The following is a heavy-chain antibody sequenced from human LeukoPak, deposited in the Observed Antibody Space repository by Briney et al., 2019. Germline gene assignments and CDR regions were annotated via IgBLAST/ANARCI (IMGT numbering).Heavy chain of an antibody. CDR2: IIPILGIA. CDR1: GDTFNSYT. CDR3: ARGPIVAVRNYFDY. Sequence: SVKVSCKTSGDTFNSYTISWVRQAPGQGLEWMGRIIPILGIANYAQKFQGRVAITADKSTSTAYMELSSLRSEDTAVYHCARGPIVAVRNYFDYWGQGTLVTVSS. J-gene: IGHJ4*02. V-gene: IGHV1-69*02. D-gene: IGHD3-22*01.